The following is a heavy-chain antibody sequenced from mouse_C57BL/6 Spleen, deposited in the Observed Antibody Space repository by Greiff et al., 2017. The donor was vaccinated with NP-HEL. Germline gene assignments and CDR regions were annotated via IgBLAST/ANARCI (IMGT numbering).Heavy chain of an antibody. CDR2: IDPSDSET. J-gene: IGHJ3*01. D-gene: IGHD4-1*01. V-gene: IGHV1-52*01. CDR1: GYTFTSYW. Sequence: QVQLKQPGAELVRPGSSVKLSCKASGYTFTSYWMHWVKQRPIQGLEWIGNIDPSDSETHYNQKFKDKATLTVDKSSSTAYMQLSSLTSEDSAVYYCARSTGTGLAYWGQGTLVTVSA. CDR3: ARSTGTGLAY.